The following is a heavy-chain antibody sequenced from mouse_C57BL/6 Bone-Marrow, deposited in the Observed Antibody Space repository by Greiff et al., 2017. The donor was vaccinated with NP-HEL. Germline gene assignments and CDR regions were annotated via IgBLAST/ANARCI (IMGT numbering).Heavy chain of an antibody. Sequence: VQLQQSGTELVKPGASVKLSCKASGYTFTSYWMHWVKQRPGQGLEWIGNINPSNGGTNYNEKFKSKATLTVDKSSSTAYMQLSSLTSEDSAVYYCARGGTTVVDWYFDVWGTGTTVTVSS. CDR2: INPSNGGT. CDR1: GYTFTSYW. J-gene: IGHJ1*03. CDR3: ARGGTTVVDWYFDV. D-gene: IGHD1-1*01. V-gene: IGHV1-53*01.